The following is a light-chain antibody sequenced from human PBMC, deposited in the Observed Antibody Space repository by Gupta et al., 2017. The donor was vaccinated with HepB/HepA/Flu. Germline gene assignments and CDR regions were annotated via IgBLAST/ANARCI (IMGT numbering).Light chain of an antibody. V-gene: IGLV3-19*01. CDR3: NSRDSSGDNLV. CDR1: ILRNYY. CDR2: GQN. Sequence: SSELPQDPAVSVALGQTIRITGQGDILRNYYAAWYQQKPGQAPVLVIYGQNNRPSGIPDRFSGSRSGNTATLTITGAQAEDEADYHCNSRDSSGDNLVFGFGTKVTVL. J-gene: IGLJ1*01.